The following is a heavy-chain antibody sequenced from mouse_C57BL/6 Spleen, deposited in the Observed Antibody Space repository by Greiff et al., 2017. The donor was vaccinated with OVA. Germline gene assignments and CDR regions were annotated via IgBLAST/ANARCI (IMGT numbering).Heavy chain of an antibody. D-gene: IGHD3-3*01. CDR3: ARCVGGPYWYFDV. Sequence: EVKLMESGGGLVQPGGSLSLSCAASGFTFTDYYMSWVRQPPGKALEWLGFIRNKANGYTTEYSASVKGRFTISRDNSQSILYLQMNALRAEDSATYYCARCVGGPYWYFDVWGTGTTVTVSS. V-gene: IGHV7-3*01. J-gene: IGHJ1*03. CDR2: IRNKANGYTT. CDR1: GFTFTDYY.